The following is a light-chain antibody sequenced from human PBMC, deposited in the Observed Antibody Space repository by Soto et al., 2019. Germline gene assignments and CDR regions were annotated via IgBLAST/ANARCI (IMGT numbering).Light chain of an antibody. CDR2: DAS. CDR3: HQYDDWPQT. V-gene: IGKV3-15*01. CDR1: QSVSSH. J-gene: IGKJ1*01. Sequence: ERVLTQSPATLSVSPGERTTVSCRASQSVSSHLAWYQQKPGQAPRLVIYDASTRATGIPARFSGSGSGTEFILTISSLQSEDFAVYYCHQYDDWPQTFGQGTKVEIK.